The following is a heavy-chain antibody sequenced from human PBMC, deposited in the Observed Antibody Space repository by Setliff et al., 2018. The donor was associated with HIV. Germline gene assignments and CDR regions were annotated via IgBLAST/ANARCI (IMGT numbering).Heavy chain of an antibody. CDR2: IFYSGDA. V-gene: IGHV4-39*07. J-gene: IGHJ4*02. Sequence: SETLSLTCTVSGGSISSGTYYWGWVRQAPGKGLEWIGSIFYSGDAHYNPSLKRRVTISVDTSKNQLSLKVTSVTAADTAVYYCARGPSLQTTLFDYWGQGTLVTVSS. CDR3: ARGPSLQTTLFDY. CDR1: GGSISSGTYY.